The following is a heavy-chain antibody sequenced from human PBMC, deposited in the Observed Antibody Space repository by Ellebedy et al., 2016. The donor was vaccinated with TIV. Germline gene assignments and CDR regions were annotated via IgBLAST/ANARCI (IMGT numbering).Heavy chain of an antibody. D-gene: IGHD5-24*01. CDR2: ISWHSGSI. CDR1: GFTFDDYA. Sequence: SLKISCAASGFTFDDYAIHWVRQAPGKGLEWVSGISWHSGSIGYADSVMGRFTISRDNAKNSLYLQMNSLRAEYTALYYCAKDKVEMATNSGAFYIWGQGTMVTVSS. CDR3: AKDKVEMATNSGAFYI. V-gene: IGHV3-9*01. J-gene: IGHJ3*02.